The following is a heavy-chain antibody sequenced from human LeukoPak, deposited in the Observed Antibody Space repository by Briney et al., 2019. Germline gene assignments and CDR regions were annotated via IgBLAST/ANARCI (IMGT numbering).Heavy chain of an antibody. V-gene: IGHV4-34*01. Sequence: PSETLSLTCAVYGGSFSGYYWSWIRQPPGKGLEWIGEINHSGSTNYNPSLKSRVTISVDTSKNQFSLKLSSVTAADTAVYYCARGLDPNHYFDTGAREPWSPSPQ. CDR2: INHSGST. J-gene: IGHJ4*02. CDR3: ARGLDPNHYFDT. D-gene: IGHD1-1*01. CDR1: GGSFSGYY.